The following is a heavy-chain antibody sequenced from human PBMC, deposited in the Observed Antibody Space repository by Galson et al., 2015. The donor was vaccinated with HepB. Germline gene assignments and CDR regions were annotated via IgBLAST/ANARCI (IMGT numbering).Heavy chain of an antibody. CDR3: ARNIVGAETLITDY. CDR1: GYTFTGYY. J-gene: IGHJ4*02. Sequence: SVKVSCKASGYTFTGYYMHWVRQAPGQGLEWMGWINPNSGGTNYAQKFQGRVTMTRDTSISTAYMELSRLRSDDTAVYYCARNIVGAETLITDYWGQGTLVTVSS. CDR2: INPNSGGT. V-gene: IGHV1-2*02. D-gene: IGHD1-26*01.